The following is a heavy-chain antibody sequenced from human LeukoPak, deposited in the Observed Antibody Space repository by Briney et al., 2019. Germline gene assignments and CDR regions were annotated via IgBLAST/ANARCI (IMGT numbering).Heavy chain of an antibody. Sequence: PSETLSLTCSVSGGSISSYYWTWIRQPPGKGLEWIGYIYYTGSTNYNPSLKSRITMSVDTSKSQFSLKVSPVTAADTAVYYCARGGGRSHFDYWGQGTLVTVSS. CDR2: IYYTGST. CDR1: GGSISSYY. D-gene: IGHD2-15*01. J-gene: IGHJ4*02. CDR3: ARGGGRSHFDY. V-gene: IGHV4-59*13.